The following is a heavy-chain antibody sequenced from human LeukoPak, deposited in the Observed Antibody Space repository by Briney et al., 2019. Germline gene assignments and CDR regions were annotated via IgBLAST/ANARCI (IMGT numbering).Heavy chain of an antibody. Sequence: PGGSLRLSCAASGFTLSSYAMGWVRQAPGKGLEWVGRIKSTIDGGTTDYAAPVKGRFTVSRDDSKNTLYLQMNSLKIEDTAVYYCTTGGNVLVAGTRAFDIWGQGTMVTVSS. J-gene: IGHJ3*02. D-gene: IGHD6-19*01. V-gene: IGHV3-15*01. CDR2: IKSTIDGGTT. CDR1: GFTLSSYA. CDR3: TTGGNVLVAGTRAFDI.